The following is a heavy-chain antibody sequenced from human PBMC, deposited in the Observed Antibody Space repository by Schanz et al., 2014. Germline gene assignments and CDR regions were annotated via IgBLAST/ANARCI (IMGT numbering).Heavy chain of an antibody. CDR2: ISGSGAST. V-gene: IGHV3-23*04. Sequence: EVQLVQSGGGLVQPGGSLRLSCAASGFTFSSHWMHWVRQDPGKGLEWVSGISGSGASTYYADSVKGRFTISRDNSKNTLYLQMNSLRAEDTAVYYCANNWNLDYWGQGTLVTVSS. CDR1: GFTFSSHW. J-gene: IGHJ4*02. CDR3: ANNWNLDY. D-gene: IGHD1-20*01.